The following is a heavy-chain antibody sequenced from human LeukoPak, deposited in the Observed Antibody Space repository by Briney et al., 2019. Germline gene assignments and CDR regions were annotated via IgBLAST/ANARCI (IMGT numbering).Heavy chain of an antibody. CDR1: GYTFTSYG. CDR3: AREPTAMAPYNWFDP. CDR2: ISPYNGNT. V-gene: IGHV1-18*04. Sequence: GASVKVSCKASGYTFTSYGISWVRQAPGQGLEWMGWISPYNGNTNYAQKLQGRVTMTTDTSTSTAYMELRSLRSDDTAVYHCAREPTAMAPYNWFDPWGQGTLVTVSS. D-gene: IGHD5-18*01. J-gene: IGHJ5*02.